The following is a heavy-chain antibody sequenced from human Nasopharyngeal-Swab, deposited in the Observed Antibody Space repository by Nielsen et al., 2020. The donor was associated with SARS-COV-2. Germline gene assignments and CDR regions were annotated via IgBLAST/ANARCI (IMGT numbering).Heavy chain of an antibody. CDR1: GGSFSGYY. V-gene: IGHV4-34*01. J-gene: IGHJ4*02. D-gene: IGHD3-10*01. Sequence: SETLSLTCAVYGGSFSGYYWAWVRQSPGKGLEWIGEINPGGITKYNPSLKSRVTLSVDTSKNQFSLRLNSVTAADTAVYYCARAMIRGEWDYWGQGNLVTVSS. CDR3: ARAMIRGEWDY. CDR2: INPGGIT.